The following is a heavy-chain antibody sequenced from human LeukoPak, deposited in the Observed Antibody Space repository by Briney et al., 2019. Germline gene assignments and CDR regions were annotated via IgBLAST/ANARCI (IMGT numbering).Heavy chain of an antibody. Sequence: SETLSLTCTVSGGSISSYYWSWIRQPPGKGLEWIGYIYYSGSTNYNPSLKSRVTISVDTSKNQFSLKLSSVTAADTAVYYCARLYGDYRRKSSQFDYWGQGTLVTVSS. CDR1: GGSISSYY. V-gene: IGHV4-59*08. CDR2: IYYSGST. CDR3: ARLYGDYRRKSSQFDY. J-gene: IGHJ4*02. D-gene: IGHD4-17*01.